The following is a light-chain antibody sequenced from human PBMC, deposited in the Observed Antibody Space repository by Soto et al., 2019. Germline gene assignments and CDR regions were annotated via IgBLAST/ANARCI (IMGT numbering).Light chain of an antibody. Sequence: DIVMTQSPLSLPVTPGEPASISCRSSQSLLHSNGYNYLDWYLQKPGQSPQLLIYLGSNRASGVTDRFSGSGSGTDFTLKISRGEAEDVGVYYCMQALQTPWTFGQGTKVEIK. V-gene: IGKV2-28*01. CDR2: LGS. CDR1: QSLLHSNGYNY. CDR3: MQALQTPWT. J-gene: IGKJ1*01.